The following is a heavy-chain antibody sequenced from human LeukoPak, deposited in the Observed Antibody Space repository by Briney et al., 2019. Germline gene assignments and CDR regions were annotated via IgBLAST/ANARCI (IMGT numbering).Heavy chain of an antibody. Sequence: GASVNVSCKGSGYTFTGSYMHWVRQAPGQGLEWMGGIIPIFGTANYAQKFQGRVTITTDESTSTAYMELSSLRSEDTAVYYCARDRRAAAGTRDAFDIWGQGTMVTVSS. CDR2: IIPIFGTA. CDR3: ARDRRAAAGTRDAFDI. J-gene: IGHJ3*02. D-gene: IGHD6-13*01. V-gene: IGHV1-69*05. CDR1: GYTFTGSY.